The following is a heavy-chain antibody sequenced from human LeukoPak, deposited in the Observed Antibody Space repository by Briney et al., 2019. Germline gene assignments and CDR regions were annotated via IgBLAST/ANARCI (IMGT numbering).Heavy chain of an antibody. CDR3: ARSTMVRVKRFDYYYYGMDV. D-gene: IGHD3-10*01. CDR2: IYTSGST. Sequence: SETLSLTCTVSGVSISSYYWSWIRQPAGKGLEWIGRIYTSGSTNYNPSLKSRVTMSVDTSKNQFSLKLSSVTAADTAVYYCARSTMVRVKRFDYYYYGMDVWAKGPRSPSP. V-gene: IGHV4-4*07. CDR1: GVSISSYY. J-gene: IGHJ6*02.